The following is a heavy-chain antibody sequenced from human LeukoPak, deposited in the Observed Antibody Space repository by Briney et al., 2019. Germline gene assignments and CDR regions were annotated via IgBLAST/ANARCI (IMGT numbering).Heavy chain of an antibody. J-gene: IGHJ4*02. CDR1: GGSISSSSYY. CDR3: ARSSGLYQLFDY. V-gene: IGHV4-39*07. CDR2: IYYSGST. Sequence: SETLSLTCTVSGGSISSSSYYWGWIRQPPGKGLEWIGSIYYSGSTYYNPSLKSRVTISVDTPKNQFSLKLSSVTAADTAVYYCARSSGLYQLFDYWGQGTLVTVSS. D-gene: IGHD2-2*01.